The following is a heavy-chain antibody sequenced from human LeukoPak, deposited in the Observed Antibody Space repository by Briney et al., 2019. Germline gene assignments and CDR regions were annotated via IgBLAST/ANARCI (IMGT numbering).Heavy chain of an antibody. V-gene: IGHV3-48*04. CDR2: IGSSSSTI. D-gene: IGHD3-10*01. CDR1: GFTFSSYS. CDR3: ARDSVKYYYGSGSYSPFDY. Sequence: GGSLRLSCAASGFTFSSYSMNWVRQAPGKGLEWVSYIGSSSSTIYYADSVKGRFTISRDNAKNSLYLQMNSLRAEDTAVYYCARDSVKYYYGSGSYSPFDYWGQGTLVTVSS. J-gene: IGHJ4*02.